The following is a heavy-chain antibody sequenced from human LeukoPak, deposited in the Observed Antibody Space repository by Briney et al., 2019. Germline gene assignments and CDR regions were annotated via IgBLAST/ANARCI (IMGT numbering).Heavy chain of an antibody. J-gene: IGHJ6*03. Sequence: SVKVSCKASGGTFSSYAINWVRQAPGQGLEWMGGIIPIFGTANYAQKFQGRVTITTDESTSTAYMELSSLRSEDTAVYYCARSAVVPAAIGGYYYYYYYMDVWGKGTTVTVSS. D-gene: IGHD2-2*01. V-gene: IGHV1-69*05. CDR2: IIPIFGTA. CDR1: GGTFSSYA. CDR3: ARSAVVPAAIGGYYYYYYYMDV.